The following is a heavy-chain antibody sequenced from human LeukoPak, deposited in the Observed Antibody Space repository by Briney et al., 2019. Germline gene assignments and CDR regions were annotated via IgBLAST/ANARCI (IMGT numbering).Heavy chain of an antibody. CDR2: TYPGDSDT. D-gene: IGHD3-10*01. V-gene: IGHV5-51*01. CDR3: AIGESTPFDAFDI. CDR1: GYSFTSYW. Sequence: GESLKISCKGSGYSFTSYWIGWVRQMPGKGLEWMGITYPGDSDTRYSPSFQGQVTISADKSISTAYLQWSSLKASDTAMYYCAIGESTPFDAFDIWGQGTMVTVSS. J-gene: IGHJ3*02.